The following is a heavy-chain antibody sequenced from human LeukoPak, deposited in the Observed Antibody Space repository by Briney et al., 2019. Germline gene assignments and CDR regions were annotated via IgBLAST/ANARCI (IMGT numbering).Heavy chain of an antibody. CDR2: INHSGST. CDR1: GGSFSVYY. D-gene: IGHD3-9*01. CDR3: ARGDLRYFDWSYYFDY. J-gene: IGHJ4*02. V-gene: IGHV4-34*01. Sequence: SSETLSLTCAVYGGSFSVYYWSWIRQPPGKGLKWIGEINHSGSTNYNPSLKSRVTISVDTSTNQFSLKLSSVTAADTAVYYCARGDLRYFDWSYYFDYWGQGTLVTVS.